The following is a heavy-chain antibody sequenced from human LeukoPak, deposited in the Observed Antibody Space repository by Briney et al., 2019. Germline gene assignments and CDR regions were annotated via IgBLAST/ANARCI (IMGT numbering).Heavy chain of an antibody. V-gene: IGHV3-30*02. CDR1: GFNFNSSD. J-gene: IGHJ4*02. CDR2: IRYDGSEK. CDR3: ATSVTGYSSPFYY. D-gene: IGHD6-13*01. Sequence: GGCLRLSCAASGFNFNSSDMQWVRQSPGKGLEWVTFIRYDGSEKYYVDSVEGRFTISRDNSKNTLYLQMNSLRAEDTAVYYCATSVTGYSSPFYYWGQGTLVTVSP.